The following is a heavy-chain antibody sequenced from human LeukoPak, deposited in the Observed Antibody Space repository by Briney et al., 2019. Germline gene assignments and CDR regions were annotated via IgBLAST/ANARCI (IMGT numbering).Heavy chain of an antibody. Sequence: PGASVKVSCKASGGTFSSYAISWVRQAPGQGLEWMGGIIPIFGTANYAQKFQGRVTITADESTSTAYMELSSLRSEDTAMYYCARDAVSPHWYFDLWGRGTLVTVSS. D-gene: IGHD4-11*01. CDR2: IIPIFGTA. J-gene: IGHJ2*01. CDR1: GGTFSSYA. CDR3: ARDAVSPHWYFDL. V-gene: IGHV1-69*13.